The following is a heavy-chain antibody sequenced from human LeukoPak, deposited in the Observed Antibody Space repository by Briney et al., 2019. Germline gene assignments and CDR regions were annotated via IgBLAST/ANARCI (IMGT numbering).Heavy chain of an antibody. CDR3: ARDGGSYAFDI. D-gene: IGHD2-15*01. Sequence: GGSLRLSCAASGFTVSTNYLSWVRQAPGKGLEWVSVIYAGGAAYYADSVKGRFTISRDNAKNSLYLQMNSLRDEDTAVYYCARDGGSYAFDIWGQGTMVTVSS. J-gene: IGHJ3*02. V-gene: IGHV3-66*01. CDR1: GFTVSTNY. CDR2: IYAGGAA.